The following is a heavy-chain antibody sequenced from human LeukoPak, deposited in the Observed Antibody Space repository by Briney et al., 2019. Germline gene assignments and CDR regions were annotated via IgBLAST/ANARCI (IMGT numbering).Heavy chain of an antibody. Sequence: GGSLRLSCAASGFTFSSYAMSWVRQAPGKGLEWVSAISGSGGSTYYADSVKGRSTISRDNSKNTLYLQMNSLRAEDTAVYYCAKAGYSYGTYYFDYWGQGTLVTVSS. CDR3: AKAGYSYGTYYFDY. CDR1: GFTFSSYA. D-gene: IGHD5-18*01. J-gene: IGHJ4*02. V-gene: IGHV3-23*01. CDR2: ISGSGGST.